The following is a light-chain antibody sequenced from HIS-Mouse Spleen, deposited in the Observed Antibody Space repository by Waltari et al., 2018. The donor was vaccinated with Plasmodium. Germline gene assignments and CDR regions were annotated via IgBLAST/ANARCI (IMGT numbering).Light chain of an antibody. CDR1: QSISSY. J-gene: IGKJ1*01. V-gene: IGKV1-39*01. CDR3: QQSYSTWT. Sequence: DIQMTQSPSSLSASVGDRVTITCRASQSISSYLHWYQQKPGKAPKLLIYAASSLQSGVPSRVSGSGSGTDFTLTIISLQPEDFATYYCQQSYSTWTFGQGTKVEIK. CDR2: AAS.